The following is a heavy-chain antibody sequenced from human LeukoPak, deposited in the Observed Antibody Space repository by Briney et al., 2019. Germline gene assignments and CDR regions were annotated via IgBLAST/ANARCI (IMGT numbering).Heavy chain of an antibody. J-gene: IGHJ4*02. Sequence: GSLRLSCAASGFTFSSYSMNWVRQPPGKGLEWIGSIYYSGSTYYNPSLKSRVTISVDTSKNQFSLKLSSVTAADTAVYYCARRVSGWWIWGQGTLVTVSS. CDR3: ARRVSGWWI. CDR1: GFTFSSYSMN. D-gene: IGHD6-19*01. V-gene: IGHV4-39*01. CDR2: IYYSGST.